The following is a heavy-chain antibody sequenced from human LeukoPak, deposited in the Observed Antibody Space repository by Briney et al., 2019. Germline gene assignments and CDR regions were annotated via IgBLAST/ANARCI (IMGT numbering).Heavy chain of an antibody. CDR1: GFTFSSYG. CDR3: AKDRTMVTTNAEYFQH. CDR2: ISGSGGST. Sequence: GGSLRLSCAASGFTFSSYGMSWVRQAPGKGLEWVSAISGSGGSTYYADSVKGRFTISRDNSKNTLYLQMNSLRAEDTAVYYCAKDRTMVTTNAEYFQHWGQGTLVTVSS. J-gene: IGHJ1*01. D-gene: IGHD4-17*01. V-gene: IGHV3-23*01.